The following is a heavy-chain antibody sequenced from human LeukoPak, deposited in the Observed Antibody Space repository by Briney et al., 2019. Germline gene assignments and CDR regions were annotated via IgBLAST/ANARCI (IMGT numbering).Heavy chain of an antibody. CDR1: GYTFTGYY. CDR2: INPNSGGT. V-gene: IGHV1-2*02. D-gene: IGHD3-3*01. J-gene: IGHJ4*02. Sequence: ASVKVSCKASGYTFTGYYMHWVRQAPGQGLEWMGWINPNSGGTNYAQKFQGRVTMTRDTSISTAYMELSRLRSDDTAVYYCARGGRLTIFGVVIIDFDYWGQGTLVTVSS. CDR3: ARGGRLTIFGVVIIDFDY.